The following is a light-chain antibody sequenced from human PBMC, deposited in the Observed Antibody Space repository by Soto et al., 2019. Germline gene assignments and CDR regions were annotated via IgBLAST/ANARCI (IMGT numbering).Light chain of an antibody. CDR1: QSVGSRY. Sequence: EILLTQSPGTLSLSPGERTTLSCRASQSVGSRYLAWYQQKPGQAPRLLIYDASSRATGIPDRFSGSVSGTDFTLTISRLEPEDFAVYYCQQYGSSPAWTFGQGTKVEIK. CDR3: QQYGSSPAWT. V-gene: IGKV3-20*01. CDR2: DAS. J-gene: IGKJ1*01.